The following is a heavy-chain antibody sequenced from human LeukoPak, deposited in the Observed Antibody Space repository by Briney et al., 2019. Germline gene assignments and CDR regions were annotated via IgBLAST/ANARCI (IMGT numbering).Heavy chain of an antibody. CDR3: TRNSGWYGLS. CDR1: GFTFSSYG. V-gene: IGHV3-23*01. J-gene: IGHJ1*01. CDR2: ISGRCGST. Sequence: LRLSCAASGFTFSSYGMIWVRQAPGTGLECVSAISGRCGSTYYADAVKGRFTISRDNSNNTLFLHVNSLRGEDTAVYYCTRNSGWYGLSWGQGTLVTVSS. D-gene: IGHD6-19*01.